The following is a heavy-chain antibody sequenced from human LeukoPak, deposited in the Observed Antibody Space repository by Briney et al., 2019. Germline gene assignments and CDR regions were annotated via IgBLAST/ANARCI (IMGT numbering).Heavy chain of an antibody. D-gene: IGHD3-22*01. V-gene: IGHV4-34*01. CDR1: GGSFSGYY. CDR2: INHSGST. Sequence: SEILSLTCAVYGGSFSGYYWSWIRQPPGKGLEWIGEINHSGSTNYNPSLKSRVTISVDTSKNQFSLKLSSVTAADTAVYYCARAPLYDSSGYYYGNYYYYMDVWGKGTTVTVSS. J-gene: IGHJ6*03. CDR3: ARAPLYDSSGYYYGNYYYYMDV.